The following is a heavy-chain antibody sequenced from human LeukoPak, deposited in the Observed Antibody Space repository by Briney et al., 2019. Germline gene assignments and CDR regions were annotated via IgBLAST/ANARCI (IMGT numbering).Heavy chain of an antibody. J-gene: IGHJ4*02. V-gene: IGHV3-7*03. CDR1: GFTFSSYW. Sequence: GGSLRISCAASGFTFSSYWMQWVRQAPGKGLEWVANIKQDGSEKYYADSVKGRFIISRDNAKNALYLQMSSLRAEDTAIYYCARRYFDYWGQGTLVTVSS. CDR2: IKQDGSEK. CDR3: ARRYFDY.